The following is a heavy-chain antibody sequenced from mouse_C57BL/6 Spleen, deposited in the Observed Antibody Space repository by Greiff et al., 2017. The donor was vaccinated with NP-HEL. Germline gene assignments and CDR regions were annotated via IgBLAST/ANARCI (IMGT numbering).Heavy chain of an antibody. CDR3: ARSLTGPYYFDY. CDR2: IYPGDGDT. D-gene: IGHD4-1*01. V-gene: IGHV1-82*01. J-gene: IGHJ2*01. Sequence: VQLQQSGPELVKPGASVKISCKASGYAFSSSWMNWVKQRPGKGLEWIGRIYPGDGDTNYNGKFKGKATLTADKSSSTAYMQLSSLTSEDSAVYFCARSLTGPYYFDYWGQGTTLTVSS. CDR1: GYAFSSSW.